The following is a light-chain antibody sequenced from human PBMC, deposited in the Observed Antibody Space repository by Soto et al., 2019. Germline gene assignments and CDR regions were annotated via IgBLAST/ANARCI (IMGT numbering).Light chain of an antibody. J-gene: IGLJ1*01. Sequence: QSALTQPRSVSGSPGQSVTISCTGTSXDIGGYNYVSWYQQHPGKAPKLMIYDVIKRPSGVPDRFSGSKSGNTASLTIYGLQAEDEADYYCCSYAGSYTHVFGTGTKVIVL. V-gene: IGLV2-11*01. CDR3: CSYAGSYTHV. CDR1: SXDIGGYNY. CDR2: DVI.